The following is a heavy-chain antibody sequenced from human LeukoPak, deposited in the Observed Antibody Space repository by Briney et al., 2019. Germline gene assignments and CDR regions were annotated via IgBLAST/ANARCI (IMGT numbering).Heavy chain of an antibody. CDR1: GFTFDDYA. V-gene: IGHV3-9*01. CDR3: AKDRQQWLVGGPDY. Sequence: GGSLRLSCAASGFTFDDYAMHWVRQAPGKGLEWVSGISWNSGSIGYADSVKGRFTISRDNAKNSLYLQMNSLRAEDTALYYCAKDRQQWLVGGPDYWGQGTLVTVSS. J-gene: IGHJ4*02. D-gene: IGHD6-19*01. CDR2: ISWNSGSI.